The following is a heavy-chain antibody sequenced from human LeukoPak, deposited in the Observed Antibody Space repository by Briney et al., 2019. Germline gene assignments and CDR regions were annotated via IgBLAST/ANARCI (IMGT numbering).Heavy chain of an antibody. D-gene: IGHD1-26*01. CDR3: ATSRGSRVGATMDY. CDR2: IIPILGIA. V-gene: IGHV1-69*02. J-gene: IGHJ4*02. Sequence: ASVKVSCKASGGTFSSYTTSWVRQAPGQGLEWMGRIIPILGIANYAQKFQGRVTMTTDTSTSTAYMELRSLRSDDTAVYYCATSRGSRVGATMDYWGQGTLVTVSS. CDR1: GGTFSSYT.